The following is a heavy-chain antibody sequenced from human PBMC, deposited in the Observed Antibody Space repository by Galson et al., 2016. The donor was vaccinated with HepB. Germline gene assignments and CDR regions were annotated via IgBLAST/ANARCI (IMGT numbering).Heavy chain of an antibody. CDR2: LMHVGGEK. Sequence: SLRLSCAASGFSLSSYGMQWVRQAPGKGLEWVAVLMHVGGEKDYGDSVKGRFPISGDDSKNTMYLKMNSLKTEDTAMYYCTTTLDAYQLRDYYYFYGMDVWGQGTTVTVSS. D-gene: IGHD2-2*01. CDR3: TTTLDAYQLRDYYYFYGMDV. V-gene: IGHV3-30-3*01. CDR1: GFSLSSYG. J-gene: IGHJ6*02.